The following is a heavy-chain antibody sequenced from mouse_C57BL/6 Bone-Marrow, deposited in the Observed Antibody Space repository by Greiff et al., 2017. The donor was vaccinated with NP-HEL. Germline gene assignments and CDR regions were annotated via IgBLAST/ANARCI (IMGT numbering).Heavy chain of an antibody. CDR3: ARRRDGYYVYFDV. J-gene: IGHJ1*03. CDR2: ISYSGST. D-gene: IGHD2-3*01. V-gene: IGHV3-1*01. Sequence: EVQLQESGPGMVKPSQSLSLTCTVTGYSITSGYDWHWIRHFPGNKLEWMGYISYSGSTNYNPSLKSRISITHDTSKNHFFLKLNSVTTEDTATYYCARRRDGYYVYFDVWGTGTTVTVSS. CDR1: GYSITSGYD.